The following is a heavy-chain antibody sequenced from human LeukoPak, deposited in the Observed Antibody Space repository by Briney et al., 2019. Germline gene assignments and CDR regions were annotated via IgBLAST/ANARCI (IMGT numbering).Heavy chain of an antibody. Sequence: ASVKVSCKASGYTFTSYDINWVRQAPGQGLEWMGWIKPNSGGTRSAQKFQGRVTMTRDTSISTAYLQWSSLKASDTAMYYCARLVAYYGAFDIWGQGTMVTVSS. CDR2: IKPNSGGT. V-gene: IGHV1-2*02. D-gene: IGHD2-21*01. CDR3: ARLVAYYGAFDI. CDR1: GYTFTSYD. J-gene: IGHJ3*02.